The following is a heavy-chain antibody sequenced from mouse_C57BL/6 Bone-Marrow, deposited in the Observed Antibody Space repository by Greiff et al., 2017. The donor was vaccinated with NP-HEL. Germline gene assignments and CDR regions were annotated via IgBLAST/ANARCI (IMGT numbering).Heavy chain of an antibody. V-gene: IGHV1-61*01. Sequence: QVQLQQPEAELVRPGSSVKLSCKASGYTFTSYWMDWVKQRPGQGLEWIGNIYPSDSETHYNQKFKDKATLTVDKSSSTAYMQLSSLTSEDSAVYYCAKNYYPYWYFDVWGTGTTVTVSS. D-gene: IGHD1-1*01. CDR1: GYTFTSYW. CDR2: IYPSDSET. J-gene: IGHJ1*03. CDR3: AKNYYPYWYFDV.